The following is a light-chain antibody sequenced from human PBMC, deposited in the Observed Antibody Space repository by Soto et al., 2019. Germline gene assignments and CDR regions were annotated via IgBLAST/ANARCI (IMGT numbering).Light chain of an antibody. J-gene: IGKJ1*01. Sequence: EIVLTQSPATLSLSPGERATLSCRASHSVSSYIAWYQQKPGQAPRLLIYDASNRATGIPARFSGSGSGTEFTLTISSLEPEDFAVYYCQQYGSSGTFGQGTKVDIK. CDR1: HSVSSY. V-gene: IGKV3-11*01. CDR2: DAS. CDR3: QQYGSSGT.